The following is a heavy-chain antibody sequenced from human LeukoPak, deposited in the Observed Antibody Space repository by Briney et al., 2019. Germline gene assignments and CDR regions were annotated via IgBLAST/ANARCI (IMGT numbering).Heavy chain of an antibody. J-gene: IGHJ6*03. Sequence: GGSLRLSCAASGFTFSSYGMHWVRQAPGKGLEWVAFIRYDGNNKYYADSVKGRFTISRDNSKNTLFLQMNSLRAEDTAVYYCAKVDYSGSWSIYYLYYMDVWGKGTTITISS. D-gene: IGHD6-13*01. CDR3: AKVDYSGSWSIYYLYYMDV. CDR2: IRYDGNNK. CDR1: GFTFSSYG. V-gene: IGHV3-30*02.